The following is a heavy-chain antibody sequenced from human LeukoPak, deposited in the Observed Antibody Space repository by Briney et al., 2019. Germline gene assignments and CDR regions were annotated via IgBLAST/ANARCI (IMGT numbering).Heavy chain of an antibody. CDR3: ARAGGYFDWLSKANWFDP. Sequence: ASVKVSCKASGYTFTSYDINWVRQATGQGLEWMGWMNPNSGNTGYAQKFQGRVTMTRNTSISTAYMELSSLRSEDTAVYYCARAGGYFDWLSKANWFDPWGQGTLVTVSS. CDR2: MNPNSGNT. J-gene: IGHJ5*02. D-gene: IGHD3-9*01. CDR1: GYTFTSYD. V-gene: IGHV1-8*01.